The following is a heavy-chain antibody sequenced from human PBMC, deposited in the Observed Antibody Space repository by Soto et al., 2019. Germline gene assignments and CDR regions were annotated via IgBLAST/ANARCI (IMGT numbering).Heavy chain of an antibody. CDR3: TRVYCTSTRCRGFFDY. Sequence: EVQLVESGGGLVQPGGSLRLSCAASGFTFSDHYMDWVRQAPGKGLEWVGRTRNKANSYTTEYAASVKGRFTISRDDSKNSLYLQMNSLKTEDTAVYYCTRVYCTSTRCRGFFDYWGQGTLVTVSS. CDR1: GFTFSDHY. J-gene: IGHJ4*02. CDR2: TRNKANSYTT. D-gene: IGHD2-2*01. V-gene: IGHV3-72*01.